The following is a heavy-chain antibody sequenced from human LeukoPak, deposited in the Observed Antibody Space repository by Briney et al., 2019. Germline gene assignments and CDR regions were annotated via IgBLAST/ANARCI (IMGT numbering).Heavy chain of an antibody. J-gene: IGHJ6*02. V-gene: IGHV3-48*03. CDR3: ARSRVGGLEYYGIDV. CDR2: ISSSGSTI. Sequence: GGSLRLSCAASGFTFSSYEMNWVRQAPGKGLEWVSYISSSGSTIYYADSVKGRFTISRDNAKNSLYLQMNSLRAEDTAVYYCARSRVGGLEYYGIDVWGQGTTVTVSS. CDR1: GFTFSSYE. D-gene: IGHD3-16*01.